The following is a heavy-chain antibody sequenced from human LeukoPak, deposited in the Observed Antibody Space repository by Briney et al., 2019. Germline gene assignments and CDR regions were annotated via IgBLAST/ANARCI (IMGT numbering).Heavy chain of an antibody. CDR1: GFTFSSYA. J-gene: IGHJ5*02. CDR2: ISGSGGST. D-gene: IGHD4-17*01. V-gene: IGHV3-23*01. CDR3: AKDAYGDYGAGVWFDP. Sequence: GGSLRLSCAASGFTFSSYAMSWVRQAPGKGLEWVSAISGSGGSTYYADSVKGRFTISIDNSKNTPYQQMNSRGAEDTAVYYCAKDAYGDYGAGVWFDPWGQGTLVTVSS.